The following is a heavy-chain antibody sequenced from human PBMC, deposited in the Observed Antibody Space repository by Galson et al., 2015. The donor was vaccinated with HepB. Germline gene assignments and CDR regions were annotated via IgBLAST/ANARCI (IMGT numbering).Heavy chain of an antibody. V-gene: IGHV3-30*04. D-gene: IGHD6-19*01. CDR3: AREEYGSGWYGSVMGNWFDP. J-gene: IGHJ5*02. CDR2: ISNDGTNK. CDR1: GFSFSAYA. Sequence: SLRLSCAASGFSFSAYALHWVRQAPGRGLEWVAGISNDGTNKYYADSVKGRFTISRANSRNTIYLHINSLRVEDTAIYYCAREEYGSGWYGSVMGNWFDPWGQGTLVTVSS.